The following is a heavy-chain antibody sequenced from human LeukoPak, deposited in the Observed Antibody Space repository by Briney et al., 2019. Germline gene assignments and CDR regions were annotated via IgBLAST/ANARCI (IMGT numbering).Heavy chain of an antibody. CDR2: ISAYNGNT. CDR3: ARGPVVVTARDYYGMDV. Sequence: ASVKVSCKASGYTFTSYGISWVRQAPGQGLEWMGWISAYNGNTNYAQKLQGRVTMTTDISTSTAYMELRSLRSDDTAVYYCARGPVVVTARDYYGMDVWGQGTTVTVSS. V-gene: IGHV1-18*01. CDR1: GYTFTSYG. J-gene: IGHJ6*02. D-gene: IGHD2-21*02.